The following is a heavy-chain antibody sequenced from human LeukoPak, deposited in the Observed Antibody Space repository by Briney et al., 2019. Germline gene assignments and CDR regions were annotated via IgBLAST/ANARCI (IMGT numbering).Heavy chain of an antibody. CDR2: IYYSGST. J-gene: IGHJ4*02. V-gene: IGHV4-59*01. CDR1: GGSISSYY. CDR3: ASLNLNDRDY. Sequence: SETLSLTCTVSGGSISSYYWSWIRQPPGKGLEWIGYIYYSGSTNYNPSLKSRVTISVDTSKNQFSLKLSSVTAADTAVYYCASLNLNDRDYWGQGTLVTVSS. D-gene: IGHD1-1*01.